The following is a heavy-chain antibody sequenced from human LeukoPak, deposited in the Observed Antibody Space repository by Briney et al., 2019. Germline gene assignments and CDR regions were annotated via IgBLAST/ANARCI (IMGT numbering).Heavy chain of an antibody. Sequence: LETLSLTCTVSGGSISGSYWSWIRQPPGKGLEWIAYMYNSGSTNYNPSLKSRVTISIDTSKNQFSLKLSSLTAADTAIYYCARGIESYGDYGYWGQGILVTVSS. CDR1: GGSISGSY. V-gene: IGHV4-59*01. CDR2: MYNSGST. J-gene: IGHJ4*02. CDR3: ARGIESYGDYGY. D-gene: IGHD4-17*01.